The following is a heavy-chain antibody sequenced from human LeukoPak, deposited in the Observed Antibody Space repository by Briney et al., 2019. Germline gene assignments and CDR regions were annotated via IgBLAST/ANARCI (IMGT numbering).Heavy chain of an antibody. Sequence: ASVKVACKASGYTFTGYYMHWVRQAPGQGLEWMGWINPNSGGTNYAQKFQGRVTMSRDTFSSTAYMELSRLRSDDTAVYYCARAVVPIHPRFWRQGTLVTVSS. CDR1: GYTFTGYY. D-gene: IGHD2-2*01. CDR3: ARAVVPIHPRF. CDR2: INPNSGGT. V-gene: IGHV1-2*02. J-gene: IGHJ1*01.